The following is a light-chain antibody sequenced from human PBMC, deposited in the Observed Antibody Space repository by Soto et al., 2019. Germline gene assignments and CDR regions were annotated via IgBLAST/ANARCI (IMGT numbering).Light chain of an antibody. CDR3: HQYGTSPAHS. CDR1: QSVSSNY. Sequence: EIVLTQSPGTLSLSPGERATLSCRASQSVSSNYLAWYQQKPGQAPRLLIYAASSRSTGIPDRFSGSGSGTDFTLTISRLDPEDFAVYYCHQYGTSPAHSFGQGTKLEVK. CDR2: AAS. J-gene: IGKJ2*03. V-gene: IGKV3-20*01.